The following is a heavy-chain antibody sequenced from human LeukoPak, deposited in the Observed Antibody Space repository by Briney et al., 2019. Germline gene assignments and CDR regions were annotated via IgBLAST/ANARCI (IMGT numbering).Heavy chain of an antibody. V-gene: IGHV3-23*01. Sequence: PGGSLRLSCAASGFTFSSYAMSWVRQAPGKGLEWVSAISGRGGVTYYADSVKGRFTISRDDSKNTLYLQMNSLRAEDMAVYYCAKGRVVWFGELFDYWGQGTLVTVSS. CDR3: AKGRVVWFGELFDY. D-gene: IGHD3-10*01. CDR1: GFTFSSYA. CDR2: ISGRGGVT. J-gene: IGHJ4*02.